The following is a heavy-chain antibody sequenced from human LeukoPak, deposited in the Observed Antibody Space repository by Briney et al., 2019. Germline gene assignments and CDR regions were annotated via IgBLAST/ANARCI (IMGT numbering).Heavy chain of an antibody. J-gene: IGHJ4*02. CDR2: IKPDGSET. CDR1: GFMFSTYW. D-gene: IGHD6-13*01. V-gene: IGHV3-7*01. Sequence: RGSLRLSCAASGFMFSTYWMTWVRQAPGKGLEWVANIKPDGSETYYVDSVKGRFTISRDNTKNLLYLQMNSLRGEDAAVYYCGGFGYEAAVDLWGQGTLVTVSS. CDR3: GGFGYEAAVDL.